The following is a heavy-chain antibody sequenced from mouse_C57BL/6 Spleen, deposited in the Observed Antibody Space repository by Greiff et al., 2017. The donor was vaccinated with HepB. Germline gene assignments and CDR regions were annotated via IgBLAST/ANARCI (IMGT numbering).Heavy chain of an antibody. J-gene: IGHJ1*03. CDR2: IYPRSGNT. CDR3: ARGVSGYYYGSSHWYFDV. CDR1: GYTFTSYG. D-gene: IGHD1-1*01. Sequence: QVQLQQSGAELARPGASVKLSCKASGYTFTSYGISWVKQRTGQGLEWIGEIYPRSGNTYYNEKFKGKATLTADKSSSTAYMELRSLTSEDSAVYFCARGVSGYYYGSSHWYFDVWGTGTTVTVSS. V-gene: IGHV1-81*01.